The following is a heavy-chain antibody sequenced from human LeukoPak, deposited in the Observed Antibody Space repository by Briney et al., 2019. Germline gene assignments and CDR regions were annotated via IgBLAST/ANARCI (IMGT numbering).Heavy chain of an antibody. D-gene: IGHD2-15*01. V-gene: IGHV3-30*18. CDR2: ISYDGSNK. J-gene: IGHJ4*02. CDR1: GFTFSSYG. CDR3: AKDGHYKQVVAATH. Sequence: GRSLRLSCAASGFTFSSYGMHWVRQAPGKGLEWVAVISYDGSNKYYADSVKGRFTISRDNSKNTLYLQMNSLRAEDTAVYYCAKDGHYKQVVAATHWGQGTLVTVSS.